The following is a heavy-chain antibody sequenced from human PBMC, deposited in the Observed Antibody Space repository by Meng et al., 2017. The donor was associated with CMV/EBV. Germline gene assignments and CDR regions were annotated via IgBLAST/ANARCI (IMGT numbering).Heavy chain of an antibody. D-gene: IGHD3-10*01. Sequence: GGSLRLSCVASGFTFSSYAMSWVRQAPGKGLEWVSAISGSGGSTYYADSVKGRFTISRDDSKNTLYLQMNSLRAEDTAVYYCAKIITMVRGGFDYWGQGTLVTVSS. J-gene: IGHJ4*02. CDR2: ISGSGGST. CDR3: AKIITMVRGGFDY. V-gene: IGHV3-23*01. CDR1: GFTFSSYA.